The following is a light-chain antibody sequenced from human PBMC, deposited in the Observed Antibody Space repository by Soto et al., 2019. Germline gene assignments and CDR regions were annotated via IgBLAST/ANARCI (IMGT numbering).Light chain of an antibody. Sequence: EIVLTQSPGTLSLSPGERATLSCRASQSVSSSYLAWYQQKPGQAPRLLIYGASSRATGIPDRFSGCGSGTDIPLTISRLEPQDFAVYYCQQYGSPPYTFGQGTKLEIK. J-gene: IGKJ2*01. CDR1: QSVSSSY. V-gene: IGKV3-20*01. CDR2: GAS. CDR3: QQYGSPPYT.